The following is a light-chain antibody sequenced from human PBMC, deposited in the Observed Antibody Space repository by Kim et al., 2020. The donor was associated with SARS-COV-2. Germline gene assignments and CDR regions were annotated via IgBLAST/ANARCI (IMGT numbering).Light chain of an antibody. Sequence: QRVTMPCTGSTSNIGAGYNVHWYQHLPGTAPKLLIYGNTNRPSGVPERFSGSKSGTSASLAIAGLQSEDEGDYYCQSFDSSLRAWVFGGGTQLTVL. CDR1: TSNIGAGYN. CDR3: QSFDSSLRAWV. J-gene: IGLJ3*02. V-gene: IGLV1-40*01. CDR2: GNT.